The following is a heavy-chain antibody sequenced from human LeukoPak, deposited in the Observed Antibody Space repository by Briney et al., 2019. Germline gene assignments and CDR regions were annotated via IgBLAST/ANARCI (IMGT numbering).Heavy chain of an antibody. CDR3: ARDWELGH. CDR1: GGSIGNFF. D-gene: IGHD1-26*01. CDR2: IYENGRT. V-gene: IGHV4-59*01. Sequence: SETLSLTCTVSGGSIGNFFWSWIRQSPGEGLEWIGFIYENGRTSHNPSLKSRVTISVDMSKNQFSLRLTSMTAADTAVYYCARDWELGHWGRGILVTVTS. J-gene: IGHJ4*02.